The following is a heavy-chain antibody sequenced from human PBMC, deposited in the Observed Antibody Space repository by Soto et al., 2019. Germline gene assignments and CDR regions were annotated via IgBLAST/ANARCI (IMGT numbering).Heavy chain of an antibody. D-gene: IGHD5-12*01. J-gene: IGHJ3*02. CDR3: ARARLRAVYAFDI. CDR1: GGSVSSGAYY. Sequence: TSETLSLTCTVSGGSVSSGAYYWTCMRQRPGKGLEWIGYIYYSGSTYYSPSLKSRLSISLDTSKNQFSLRLSSVTAADTAMYYCARARLRAVYAFDIWGQGTMVTVSS. CDR2: IYYSGST. V-gene: IGHV4-31*03.